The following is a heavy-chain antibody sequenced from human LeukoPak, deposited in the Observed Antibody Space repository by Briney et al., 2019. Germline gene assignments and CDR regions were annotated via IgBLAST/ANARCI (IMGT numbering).Heavy chain of an antibody. CDR1: GFTFDDYA. Sequence: PGRSLRLSCAASGFTFDDYAMHWVRQAPGKGLEWVSGISWNSGSIGYADSVKGRFTISRDNAKNSLYLQMNSLRAEDTALYYCAKDSSSSLDYWGQGTLVTVPS. V-gene: IGHV3-9*01. CDR2: ISWNSGSI. D-gene: IGHD6-6*01. J-gene: IGHJ4*02. CDR3: AKDSSSSLDY.